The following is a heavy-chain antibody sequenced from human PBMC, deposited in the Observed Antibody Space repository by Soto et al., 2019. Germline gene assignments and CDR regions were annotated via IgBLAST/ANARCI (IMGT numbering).Heavy chain of an antibody. CDR1: GGTFRNSA. D-gene: IGHD1-1*01. Sequence: QVQLEQSGAAVKKPGSSVKVSRKASGGTFRNSAISWVRQAPGQGLEWMGGIMPIFRTPDYAQKFQGRVTITADESTSTAYMELSGLRSDDTAVYFCARDNDRPQLGGNYYYILDVWGHGTTVTVSS. CDR3: ARDNDRPQLGGNYYYILDV. J-gene: IGHJ6*02. V-gene: IGHV1-69*12. CDR2: IMPIFRTP.